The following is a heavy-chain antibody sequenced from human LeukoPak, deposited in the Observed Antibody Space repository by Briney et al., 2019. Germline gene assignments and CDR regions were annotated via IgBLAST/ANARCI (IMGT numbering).Heavy chain of an antibody. CDR1: GFTFSGYT. J-gene: IGHJ4*02. D-gene: IGHD2-21*02. V-gene: IGHV3-21*01. CDR2: LSSSGSDI. Sequence: GGSLRLSCAASGFTFSGYTMNWVRQAPAKGLEWVSSLSSSGSDIYYADSVKGRFIISRDNAKNSLYLQMNNLRAEDTALYYCARGVTAGDYWGQGTLVTVSS. CDR3: ARGVTAGDY.